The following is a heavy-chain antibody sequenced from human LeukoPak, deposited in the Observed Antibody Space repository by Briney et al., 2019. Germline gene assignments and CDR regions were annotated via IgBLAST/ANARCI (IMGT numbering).Heavy chain of an antibody. CDR2: IYYSGGT. D-gene: IGHD5-24*01. CDR3: ARYNPRQGWFDP. V-gene: IGHV4-39*01. J-gene: IGHJ5*02. Sequence: PSETLSLTCTVSGDSISSGDGCWGWIRQPPGKGLEWIGTIYYSGGTHYTPSLKSRLTMSVDTSKNQFSLTLNSVTASDTAVYNCARYNPRQGWFDPWGQGTLVIVSS. CDR1: GDSISSGDGC.